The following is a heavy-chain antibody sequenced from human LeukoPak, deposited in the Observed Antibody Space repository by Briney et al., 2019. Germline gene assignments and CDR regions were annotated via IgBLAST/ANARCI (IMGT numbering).Heavy chain of an antibody. V-gene: IGHV3-11*01. CDR2: ISSSGSTI. J-gene: IGHJ6*02. D-gene: IGHD2-21*01. CDR1: GFTFSDYY. CDR3: ARSIYYYYGMDV. Sequence: NPGRSLRLSCAASGFTFSDYYMSWIRQAPGKGLEWVSYISSSGSTIYYADSVKGRFTISRDNTKNSLYLQMNSLRAEDTAVYYCARSIYYYYGMDVWGRGTTVTVSS.